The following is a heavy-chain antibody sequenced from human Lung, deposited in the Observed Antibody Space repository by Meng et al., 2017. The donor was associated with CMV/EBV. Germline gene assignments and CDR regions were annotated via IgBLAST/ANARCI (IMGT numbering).Heavy chain of an antibody. V-gene: IGHV1-69*05. CDR2: IIPIFGTP. D-gene: IGHD7-27*01. CDR3: TRDRRGRGNWEYYFDY. CDR1: GGTFNMYA. J-gene: IGHJ4*02. Sequence: SVXVSXKASGGTFNMYAVSWVRQAPGQGLEWVGGIIPIFGTPNYPQKFQGRVTISTDESTHTVYMALSSLTSEDTAVYYCTRDRRGRGNWEYYFDYWGQGNXV.